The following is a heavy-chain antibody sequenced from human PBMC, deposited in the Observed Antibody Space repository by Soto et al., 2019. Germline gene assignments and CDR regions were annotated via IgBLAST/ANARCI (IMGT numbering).Heavy chain of an antibody. V-gene: IGHV4-30-2*01. CDR2: IYHSGST. CDR1: GGTISSGGYS. Sequence: QLQLQESGSGLVKPSQTLSLTCAVSGGTISSGGYSWSWIRQPPGKGLEWIGYIYHSGSTYYNPARKSRGNIAVDRAKGQVSLELGSVAAADTAVYYGDRGQVVAAQHWGQGTLVTVSS. D-gene: IGHD2-15*01. J-gene: IGHJ4*02. CDR3: DRGQVVAAQH.